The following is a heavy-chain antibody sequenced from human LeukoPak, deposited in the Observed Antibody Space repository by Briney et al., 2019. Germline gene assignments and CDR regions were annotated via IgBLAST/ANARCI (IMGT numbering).Heavy chain of an antibody. Sequence: GGSLRLSCAASGSTFGSYLMHWVRRAPGKGLEGVAVISYDGSNKYYADSVKGRFTISRDNSKNTLDLQMNSLRAEDTAVYYCAKDIVYSGTDYWGQGTLVTVSS. D-gene: IGHD1-1*01. CDR1: GSTFGSYL. CDR2: ISYDGSNK. CDR3: AKDIVYSGTDY. J-gene: IGHJ4*02. V-gene: IGHV3-30-3*01.